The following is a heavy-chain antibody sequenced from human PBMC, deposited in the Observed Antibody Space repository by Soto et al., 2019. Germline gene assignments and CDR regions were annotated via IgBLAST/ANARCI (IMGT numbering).Heavy chain of an antibody. CDR3: ARDGGRTTVVTPGESYKYGMDV. CDR1: GYMFTSYA. D-gene: IGHD4-17*01. CDR2: INAGDGNT. V-gene: IGHV1-3*01. Sequence: PGASVKVSCKASGYMFTSYAIHWVRQAPGQRLEWMGWINAGDGNTKYSQKYQDRVTITRDTSATTVYMDLSRLRSEDTAVYYCARDGGRTTVVTPGESYKYGMDVWGQGTTVTVSS. J-gene: IGHJ6*02.